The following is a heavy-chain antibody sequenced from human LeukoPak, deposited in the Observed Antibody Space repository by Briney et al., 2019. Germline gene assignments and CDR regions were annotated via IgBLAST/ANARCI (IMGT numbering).Heavy chain of an antibody. CDR3: ARSKEYQLPTYYYYYMDV. D-gene: IGHD2-2*01. V-gene: IGHV4-38-2*01. Sequence: SETLSLTCAVSDYSISSGYYWAWIRQPPGKGLEWIGNIYHSGNTFYTPSLKSRATISVDTSKNQFSLKLSSVTAADTAVYYCARSKEYQLPTYYYYYMDVWGKGTTVTVSS. J-gene: IGHJ6*03. CDR1: DYSISSGYY. CDR2: IYHSGNT.